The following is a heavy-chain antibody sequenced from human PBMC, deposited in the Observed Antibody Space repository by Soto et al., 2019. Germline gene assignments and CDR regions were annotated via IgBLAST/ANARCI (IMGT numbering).Heavy chain of an antibody. D-gene: IGHD3-10*01. Sequence: QVQLQGSGPALVKPSGTLSLTCAVSGGSLISRNWWSWVRQPPGKGLEWLGEIYNSGSTNYNPSLMSRVTISVEKSKNQFSLKLSSVSSADTAVYYCANKFGELLADAFDIWGQGTRVTVSS. CDR3: ANKFGELLADAFDI. CDR2: IYNSGST. V-gene: IGHV4-4*02. J-gene: IGHJ3*02. CDR1: GGSLISRNW.